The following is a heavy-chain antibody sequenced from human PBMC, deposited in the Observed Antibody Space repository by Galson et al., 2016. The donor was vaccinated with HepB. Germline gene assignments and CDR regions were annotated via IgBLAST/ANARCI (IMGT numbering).Heavy chain of an antibody. CDR2: IIPMFGTG. CDR1: GDSFSSYS. CDR3: ARSAGNYGLYYFDF. J-gene: IGHJ4*02. Sequence: SVKVSCKATGDSFSSYSISWVRQVPGQGLEWMGGIIPMFGTGNYAQNFQGRVTITADESTSTAYMEMNSLRSEDTAMYYCARSAGNYGLYYFDFWGQGTLVTVSS. D-gene: IGHD1-7*01. V-gene: IGHV1-69*13.